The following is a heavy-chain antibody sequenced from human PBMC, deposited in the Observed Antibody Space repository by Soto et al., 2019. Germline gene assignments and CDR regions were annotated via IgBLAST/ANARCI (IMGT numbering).Heavy chain of an antibody. D-gene: IGHD3-3*01. CDR3: ARDIRLLRFLDFYYYYGMDV. J-gene: IGHJ6*02. Sequence: PGGSLRLSCAASGFTFSSYAMHWVRQAPGKGLEWVAVISYDGSNKYYADSVKGRFTISRDNSKNTLYLQMNSLRAEDTAVYYCARDIRLLRFLDFYYYYGMDVWGQGTTVTVSS. CDR2: ISYDGSNK. V-gene: IGHV3-30-3*01. CDR1: GFTFSSYA.